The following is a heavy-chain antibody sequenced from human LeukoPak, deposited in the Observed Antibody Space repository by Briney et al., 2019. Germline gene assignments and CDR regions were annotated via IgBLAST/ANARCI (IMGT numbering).Heavy chain of an antibody. D-gene: IGHD2-15*01. J-gene: IGHJ5*02. V-gene: IGHV7-4-1*02. CDR3: ARGAYCSGGSCFFWFDP. Sequence: ASVKVSCKASGYTFTSYAMNWVRQAPGQGLEWMGWINTNTGNPTYAQGFTGRFVFSLDTSVSTAYLQISSLKAEATAVYYCARGAYCSGGSCFFWFDPWGQGTLVTVSS. CDR2: INTNTGNP. CDR1: GYTFTSYA.